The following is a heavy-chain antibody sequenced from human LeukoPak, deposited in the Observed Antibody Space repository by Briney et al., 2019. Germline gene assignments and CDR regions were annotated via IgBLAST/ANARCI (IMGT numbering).Heavy chain of an antibody. D-gene: IGHD3-3*01. CDR2: LYSSGTT. Sequence: GGSLRLSCAVSGFTFNSKYMNWVRQAPGKGLEWVSILYSSGTTYYTDSVKGGFTISRDNSKNTLYLQMNSVRAEDTAVYYCAANYDFWSGYPPDWGQGTLVTVSS. CDR3: AANYDFWSGYPPD. J-gene: IGHJ4*02. CDR1: GFTFNSKY. V-gene: IGHV3-66*02.